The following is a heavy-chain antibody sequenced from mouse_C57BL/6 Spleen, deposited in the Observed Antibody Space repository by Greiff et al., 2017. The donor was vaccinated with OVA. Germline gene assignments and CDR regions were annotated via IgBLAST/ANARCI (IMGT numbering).Heavy chain of an antibody. CDR2: IDPETGGT. Sequence: QVQLQQSGAELVRPGASVTLSCKASGYTFTDYEMHWVQQTPVHGLEWIGAIDPETGGTAYNQKFKGKAILTADKSSSTAYMELRRLKSEDSAVYYCTRSTPSHFDYWGQGTTLTVSS. J-gene: IGHJ2*01. CDR1: GYTFTDYE. D-gene: IGHD6-1*01. CDR3: TRSTPSHFDY. V-gene: IGHV1-15*01.